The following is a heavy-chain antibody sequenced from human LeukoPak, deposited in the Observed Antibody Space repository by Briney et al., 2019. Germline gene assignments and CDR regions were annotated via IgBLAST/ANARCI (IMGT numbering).Heavy chain of an antibody. J-gene: IGHJ3*02. D-gene: IGHD5-18*01. CDR3: ARIRGYSYGSDAFDI. CDR1: GGSISSYY. Sequence: SETLSLTCTVSGGSISSYYWSWIRQPPGKGLEWIGYIYYSGSTNYNPSLKSRVTISVDTSKNQFSLKLSSVTAADTAVYYCARIRGYSYGSDAFDIWGQGTMVTVSS. CDR2: IYYSGST. V-gene: IGHV4-59*01.